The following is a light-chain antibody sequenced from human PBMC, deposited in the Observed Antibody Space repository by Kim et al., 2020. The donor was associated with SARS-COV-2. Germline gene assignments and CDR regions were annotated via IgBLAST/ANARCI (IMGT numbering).Light chain of an antibody. Sequence: ASVGDRVTSTCRASQDIRNDLGWYQQNPGRAPKRLIYGASSLQSGVTSSFSGSGSGTEFTLTISSLQPEDFATYFCLQHNAYPITFGQGTRLEIK. V-gene: IGKV1-17*01. J-gene: IGKJ5*01. CDR3: LQHNAYPIT. CDR1: QDIRND. CDR2: GAS.